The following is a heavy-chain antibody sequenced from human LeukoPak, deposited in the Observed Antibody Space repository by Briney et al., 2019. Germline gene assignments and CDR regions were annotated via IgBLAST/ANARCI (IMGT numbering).Heavy chain of an antibody. CDR2: IYYSGST. J-gene: IGHJ6*03. D-gene: IGHD3-10*01. CDR1: GGSISSYY. CDR3: TRAFKEAPSGSSRYYYYMDV. V-gene: IGHV4-59*01. Sequence: PSETLSLTCTVSGGSISSYYWSWIRQPPGKGLEWIGYIYYSGSTNYNPSLKSRVTISVDTSKNQFSLKLSSVTAADTAVYYCTRAFKEAPSGSSRYYYYMDVWGKGTTVTISS.